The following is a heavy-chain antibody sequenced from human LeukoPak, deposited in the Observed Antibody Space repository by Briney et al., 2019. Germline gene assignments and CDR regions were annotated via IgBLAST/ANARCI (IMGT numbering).Heavy chain of an antibody. CDR3: AKDHYYDSSGYLY. Sequence: GRSLRLSCAVSGFTFSSYGMHWVRQAPGKGLEWVAVISYDGSNKYYADSVKGRFTISRDNSKNTLYLQMNSLRAEDTAVYYCAKDHYYDSSGYLYWGQGTLVTVSS. D-gene: IGHD3-22*01. CDR2: ISYDGSNK. V-gene: IGHV3-30*18. CDR1: GFTFSSYG. J-gene: IGHJ4*02.